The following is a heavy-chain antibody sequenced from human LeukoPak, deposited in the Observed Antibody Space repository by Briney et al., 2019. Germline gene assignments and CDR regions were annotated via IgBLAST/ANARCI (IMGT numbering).Heavy chain of an antibody. V-gene: IGHV3-64*01. CDR2: ISSNGGST. Sequence: GGSLRLSCAASGFTFSSYAMHWVRQAPGKGLEYVSAISSNGGSTYYANSEKGRFTISRDNSKNTLYLQMGSLRAEDMAVYYCARDEYFPGYFQHWGQGTLVTVSS. CDR1: GFTFSSYA. J-gene: IGHJ1*01. D-gene: IGHD6-6*01. CDR3: ARDEYFPGYFQH.